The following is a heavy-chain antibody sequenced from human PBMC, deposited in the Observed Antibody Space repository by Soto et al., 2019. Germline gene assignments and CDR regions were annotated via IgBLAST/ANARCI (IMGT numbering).Heavy chain of an antibody. Sequence: QVQFVQSGAEVKKPGASVKVSCKASGYTFTSYAMHWVRQAPGQRLEWMGWINAGNGNTKYSQTFQGKVTITTDTSESTAYMELSSLRSEDTAVYYCARGLNGYLHYFDYWGQGTLVTVSS. V-gene: IGHV1-3*01. D-gene: IGHD5-18*01. CDR1: GYTFTSYA. J-gene: IGHJ4*02. CDR2: INAGNGNT. CDR3: ARGLNGYLHYFDY.